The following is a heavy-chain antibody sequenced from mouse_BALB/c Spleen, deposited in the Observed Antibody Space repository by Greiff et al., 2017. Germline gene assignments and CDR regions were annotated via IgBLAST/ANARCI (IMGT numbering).Heavy chain of an antibody. CDR2: IRSKSNNYAT. V-gene: IGHV10-1*02. CDR1: GFTFNTYA. J-gene: IGHJ2*01. CDR3: VRGGYYFDY. Sequence: EVQLVESGGGLVQPKGSLKLSCAASGFTFNTYAMNWVRQAPGKGLEWVARIRSKSNNYATYYADSVKDRFTISRDDSQSMLYLQMNNLKTEDTAMYYCVRGGYYFDYWGQGTTLTVSS.